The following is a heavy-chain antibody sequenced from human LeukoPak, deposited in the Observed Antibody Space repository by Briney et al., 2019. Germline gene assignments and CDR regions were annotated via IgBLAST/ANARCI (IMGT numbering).Heavy chain of an antibody. CDR2: ISSSGSTI. Sequence: GGSLRLSCAASGFTFSSYAMNWVRQAPGKGLEWVSYISSSGSTIYYADSVKGRFTISRDNAKNSLYLQMNSLRAEDTAVYYCARNTWYGDYVGYWGQGTLVTVSS. J-gene: IGHJ4*02. CDR3: ARNTWYGDYVGY. CDR1: GFTFSSYA. D-gene: IGHD4-17*01. V-gene: IGHV3-48*04.